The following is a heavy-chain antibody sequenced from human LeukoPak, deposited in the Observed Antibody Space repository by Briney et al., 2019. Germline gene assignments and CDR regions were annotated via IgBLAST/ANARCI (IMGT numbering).Heavy chain of an antibody. CDR1: GYTFTGYY. D-gene: IGHD3-3*01. CDR2: INPNSGGT. CDR3: ARVGIFGVVIINYFDY. Sequence: ASVKVSCKASGYTFTGYYMHWVRQAPGQGLEWMGWINPNSGGTNYAQKFQGRVTMTRDTSISTAYMELSRLRSDDTAVYYYARVGIFGVVIINYFDYWGQGTLVTVSS. V-gene: IGHV1-2*02. J-gene: IGHJ4*02.